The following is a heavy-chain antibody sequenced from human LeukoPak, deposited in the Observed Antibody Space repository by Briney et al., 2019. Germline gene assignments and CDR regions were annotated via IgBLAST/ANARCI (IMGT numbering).Heavy chain of an antibody. Sequence: SETLSLTCAVYGGSFSGYYWSWIRQPPGKELEWIGEINHSGSTNYNPSLKSRVTISVDTSKNQFSLKLSSVTAADTAEYYCARVVVAAADAFDIWGQGTMVTVSS. D-gene: IGHD2-15*01. V-gene: IGHV4-34*01. CDR2: INHSGST. CDR1: GGSFSGYY. J-gene: IGHJ3*02. CDR3: ARVVVAAADAFDI.